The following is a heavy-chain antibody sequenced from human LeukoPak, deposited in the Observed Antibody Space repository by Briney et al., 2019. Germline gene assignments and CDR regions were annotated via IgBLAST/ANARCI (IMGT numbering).Heavy chain of an antibody. CDR1: GYTFTGYY. CDR2: INPNSGGT. V-gene: IGHV1-2*02. J-gene: IGHJ5*02. D-gene: IGHD6-13*01. Sequence: RASVKVSCKASGYTFTGYYMHWVRQAPGQGLEWMGWINPNSGGTNYAQKFQGRVTITRNTSISTAYMELSSLRSEDTAVYYCAREKQQLVDNWFDPWGQGTLVTVSS. CDR3: AREKQQLVDNWFDP.